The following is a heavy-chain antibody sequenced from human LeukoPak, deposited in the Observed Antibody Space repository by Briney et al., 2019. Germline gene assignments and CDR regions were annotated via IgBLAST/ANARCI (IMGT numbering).Heavy chain of an antibody. D-gene: IGHD3-22*01. CDR3: AGGDSSGYYSLYFDY. J-gene: IGHJ4*02. V-gene: IGHV1-18*01. CDR2: ISAYNGNT. Sequence: ASVKVSCKASGGTSNSHAISWVRQAPGQGLEWMGWISAYNGNTNYAQKLQGRVTMTTDTSTSTAYMELRSLRSDDTAVYYCAGGDSSGYYSLYFDYWGQGTLVTVSS. CDR1: GGTSNSHA.